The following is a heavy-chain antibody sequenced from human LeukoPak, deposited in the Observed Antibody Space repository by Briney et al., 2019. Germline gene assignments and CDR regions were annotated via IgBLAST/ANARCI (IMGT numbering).Heavy chain of an antibody. V-gene: IGHV1-46*01. CDR2: IHPSDGDT. CDR3: AKDLVGGWTWDH. D-gene: IGHD6-19*01. J-gene: IGHJ4*02. Sequence: ASVNVSCKASGYIFTSSLIHWVRQAPGQGFEWMGKIHPSDGDTNYAQKFQGRVTMTRDSSTTTVYMEVSSLRSQDTAVYYCAKDLVGGWTWDHWGQGTLLTVSS. CDR1: GYIFTSSL.